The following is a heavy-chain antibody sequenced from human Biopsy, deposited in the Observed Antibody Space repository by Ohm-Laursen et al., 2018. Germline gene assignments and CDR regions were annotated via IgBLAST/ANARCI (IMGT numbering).Heavy chain of an antibody. D-gene: IGHD3-10*01. CDR3: ARGLPRIAPMVRGRRTWFDP. J-gene: IGHJ5*02. CDR2: NNHNGNT. Sequence: GTLSLTCAVYGGSFRGYYRGWVPPTPGKGVGWIGENNHNGNTNYKPSLDSRGAISADTSKNQFSLNLYSVTAADTAVYFCARGLPRIAPMVRGRRTWFDPWGQGTLVTVSS. CDR1: GGSFRGYY. V-gene: IGHV4-34*01.